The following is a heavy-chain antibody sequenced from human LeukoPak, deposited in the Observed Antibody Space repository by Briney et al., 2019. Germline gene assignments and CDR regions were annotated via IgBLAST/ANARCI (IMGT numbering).Heavy chain of an antibody. CDR2: IYSGGST. J-gene: IGHJ6*02. Sequence: GGSLRLSCAASGFTVNSNYMTWVRQAPGKGLEWVSVIYSGGSTYYADSVKGRFTISRDNSRNTLYLQMNSLRAEDTAVYYCARDHNWHITYNYYYGMDVWGQGTTVTVSS. CDR1: GFTVNSNY. CDR3: ARDHNWHITYNYYYGMDV. D-gene: IGHD2-21*01. V-gene: IGHV3-66*01.